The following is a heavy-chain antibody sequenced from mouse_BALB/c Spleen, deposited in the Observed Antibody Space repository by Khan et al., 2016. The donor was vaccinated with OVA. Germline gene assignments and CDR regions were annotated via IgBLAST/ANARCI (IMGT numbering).Heavy chain of an antibody. CDR1: GFAFSNYW. CDR3: TPLTGTDFDH. J-gene: IGHJ2*01. D-gene: IGHD4-1*01. Sequence: EVKLEESGGGLVQPGGSMKLSCVASGFAFSNYWMNWVRQSPDKGLEWVAEIRLKSNNYVKHYAESVKGRFTISRDDSKSSVYLEMNTLGADDTGIYYCTPLTGTDFDHWGQGTTLTVSS. CDR2: IRLKSNNYVK. V-gene: IGHV6-6*02.